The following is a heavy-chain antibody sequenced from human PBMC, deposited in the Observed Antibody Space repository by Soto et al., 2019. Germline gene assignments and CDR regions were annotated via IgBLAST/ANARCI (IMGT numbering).Heavy chain of an antibody. CDR3: ARAQMKQHLAPDDH. CDR1: GYTLTDYY. Sequence: ASVKVSCKSSGYTLTDYYMNWVRKAPGQGLEWMGVVNPSGGSTRYSQKFQGRVTMTRDTSTSTVYMQLSSLRSDNTAVYYCARAQMKQHLAPDDHWGQGTLVTVSS. CDR2: VNPSGGST. J-gene: IGHJ4*02. V-gene: IGHV1-46*01. D-gene: IGHD6-13*01.